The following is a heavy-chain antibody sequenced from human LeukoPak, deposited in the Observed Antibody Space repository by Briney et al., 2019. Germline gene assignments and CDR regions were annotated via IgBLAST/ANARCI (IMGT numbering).Heavy chain of an antibody. D-gene: IGHD5-12*01. CDR3: VKPSRYSGYGYFFDY. J-gene: IGHJ4*02. Sequence: TGGSLRLSCSASGFTFSSSAMHWVRQAPGKGLEYVSAIVSNGGSTYYADSVKGRFTISRDNSKNTLYLQMSSLRAEDTAVYYCVKPSRYSGYGYFFDYWGQGTLVTVSS. V-gene: IGHV3-64D*06. CDR1: GFTFSSSA. CDR2: IVSNGGST.